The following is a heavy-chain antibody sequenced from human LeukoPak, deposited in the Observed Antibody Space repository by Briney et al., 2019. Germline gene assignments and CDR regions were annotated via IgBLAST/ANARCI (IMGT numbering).Heavy chain of an antibody. V-gene: IGHV5-51*01. D-gene: IGHD2-2*01. CDR3: ARIYCSSTSCYGPYYYYYYMDV. J-gene: IGHJ6*03. CDR1: GYSFTNYW. Sequence: GEPLKISCKGSGYSFTNYWIAWVRQMPAKGLEWMGIIYPGDFDTRYSPSFQGQVTISADKYISTAYLQWSSLKASDTAMYYCARIYCSSTSCYGPYYYYYYMDVWGKGTTVTVSS. CDR2: IYPGDFDT.